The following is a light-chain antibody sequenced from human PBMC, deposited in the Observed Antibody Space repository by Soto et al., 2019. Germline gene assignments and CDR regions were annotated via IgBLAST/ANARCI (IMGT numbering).Light chain of an antibody. Sequence: EIVLTQSPGTLSLSPGDGATLSCRASQSVSSGYLAWYQQKPGQAPRLLIYGASRRATGIPDRFSGSGSGTDFTLSISRLEPEDFAVYYCQQYGSSPWTFGQGTKVDIK. CDR1: QSVSSGY. J-gene: IGKJ1*01. V-gene: IGKV3-20*01. CDR2: GAS. CDR3: QQYGSSPWT.